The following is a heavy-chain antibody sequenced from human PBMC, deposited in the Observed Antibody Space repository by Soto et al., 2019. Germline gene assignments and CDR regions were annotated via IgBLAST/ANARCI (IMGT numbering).Heavy chain of an antibody. D-gene: IGHD1-7*01. CDR2: INHSGST. CDR3: ARDHTPRYNWNYFSWFDP. Sequence: SETLSLTCAVYGGSFSGYYWSWIRQPPGKGLEWIGEINHSGSTNYNPSLKSRVTISVDTSKNQFSLKLSSVTAADTAVYYCARDHTPRYNWNYFSWFDPWGQGTLVTVSS. J-gene: IGHJ5*02. V-gene: IGHV4-34*01. CDR1: GGSFSGYY.